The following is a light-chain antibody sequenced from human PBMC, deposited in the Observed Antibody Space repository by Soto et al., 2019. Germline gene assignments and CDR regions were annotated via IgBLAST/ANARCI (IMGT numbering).Light chain of an antibody. Sequence: EIVLTQSPGTLSLSPGERAIFSCRASQSVRSNYLAWYQQRSGQAPRLLIYGVSSRATGVPDRFSGSGSGTDFTLTISRLEPEDFAVYYCLQYGFSPRTFGQGTKVDIK. CDR3: LQYGFSPRT. CDR1: QSVRSNY. V-gene: IGKV3-20*01. CDR2: GVS. J-gene: IGKJ1*01.